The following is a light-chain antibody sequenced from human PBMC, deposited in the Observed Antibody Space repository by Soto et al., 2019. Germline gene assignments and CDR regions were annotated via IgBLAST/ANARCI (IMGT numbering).Light chain of an antibody. CDR2: AAS. V-gene: IGKV1-6*01. J-gene: IGKJ3*01. CDR3: QHRVNWPFT. Sequence: AIQLTQSPSSLSASVGDRVTITCRASQGIRNDLGWYQQKPGKAPKLLIYAASSLQSGVPSRFSGSASGTDFTLTISSLQPEDFATYYCQHRVNWPFTFGPGTKVDIK. CDR1: QGIRND.